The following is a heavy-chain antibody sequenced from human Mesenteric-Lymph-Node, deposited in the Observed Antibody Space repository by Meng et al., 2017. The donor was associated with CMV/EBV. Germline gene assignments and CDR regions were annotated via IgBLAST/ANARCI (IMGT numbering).Heavy chain of an antibody. D-gene: IGHD6-13*01. J-gene: IGHJ5*02. V-gene: IGHV1-69*02. Sequence: QVQLVQSGAEVKKPGSSVKVSCKASGGTFSSYTISWVRQAPGQGLEWMGRIIPILGIASYAQKFQGRVTITADKSTSTAYMELSSLRSEDTAVYYCAGGIAAAGSRWFDPWGQGTLVTVSS. CDR2: IIPILGIA. CDR1: GGTFSSYT. CDR3: AGGIAAAGSRWFDP.